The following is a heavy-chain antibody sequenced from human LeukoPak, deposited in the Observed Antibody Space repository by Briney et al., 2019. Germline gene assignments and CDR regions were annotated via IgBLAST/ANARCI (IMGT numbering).Heavy chain of an antibody. CDR1: GFTFTRYN. Sequence: GGSLRLSCAASGFTFTRYNMNWVRQAPGKGLEWVSSISGSSSYIYYADSVKGRFTISRDNAKNSLYLQMNSPRAEDTAVYYCARGPLYYYDSSGYYWSYWGQGTLVTVPS. J-gene: IGHJ4*02. D-gene: IGHD3-22*01. V-gene: IGHV3-21*01. CDR3: ARGPLYYYDSSGYYWSY. CDR2: ISGSSSYI.